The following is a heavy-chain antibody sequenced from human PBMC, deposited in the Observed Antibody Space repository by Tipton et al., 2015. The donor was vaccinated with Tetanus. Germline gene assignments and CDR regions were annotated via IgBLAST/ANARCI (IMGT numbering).Heavy chain of an antibody. Sequence: TLSLTCTVSGGSLRSGDHYWSWIRQPPGKGLEWLAYISASGSTNSNYSLKSRITISRNTSKNQFSLKLASVTAADTAVYYCARGWGSSWYYFDYWGQGILVTVSA. CDR2: ISASGST. CDR3: ARGWGSSWYYFDY. CDR1: GGSLRSGDHY. V-gene: IGHV4-61*08. J-gene: IGHJ4*02. D-gene: IGHD6-13*01.